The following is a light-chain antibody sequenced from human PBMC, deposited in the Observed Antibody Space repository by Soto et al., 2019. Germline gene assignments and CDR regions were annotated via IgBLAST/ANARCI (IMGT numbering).Light chain of an antibody. J-gene: IGLJ1*01. Sequence: QSALTQPASVSGSPRQSITISCTGTSSDVGGYNYVSWYQQHPGKAPKLMIYEVSNRPSGVSNRFSGSKSGNTASLTISGLQAEDEADYYCSSHTSSSTLYVFGTGTKVTVL. V-gene: IGLV2-14*01. CDR3: SSHTSSSTLYV. CDR2: EVS. CDR1: SSDVGGYNY.